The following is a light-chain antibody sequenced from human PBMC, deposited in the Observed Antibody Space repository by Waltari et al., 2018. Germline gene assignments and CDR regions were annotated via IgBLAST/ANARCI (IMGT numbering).Light chain of an antibody. CDR2: EVS. CDR1: DSDVGAYDF. J-gene: IGLJ1*01. Sequence: QYALTQPASVSGSPGQSITISCSGTDSDVGAYDFVSWYQQHPGKAPHLIIYEVSNRPPGISNRFSASKSGNTASLTISGLQAEDEADYYCSSYTTSSAPGVFGTGTRVTVL. V-gene: IGLV2-14*01. CDR3: SSYTTSSAPGV.